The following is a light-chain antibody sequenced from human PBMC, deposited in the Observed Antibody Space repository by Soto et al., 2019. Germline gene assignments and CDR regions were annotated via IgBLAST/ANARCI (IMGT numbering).Light chain of an antibody. Sequence: DIQMTQSPSSLSAFVGDRVTITCRASQGISNYLAWYQQKPGRVPTLLIYAASTLRSGVPSRFSGSGSGTDFTLTISSLQPEDVASYYCQEYKTAPFIFGPGTKVDSK. J-gene: IGKJ3*01. V-gene: IGKV1-27*01. CDR1: QGISNY. CDR2: AAS. CDR3: QEYKTAPFI.